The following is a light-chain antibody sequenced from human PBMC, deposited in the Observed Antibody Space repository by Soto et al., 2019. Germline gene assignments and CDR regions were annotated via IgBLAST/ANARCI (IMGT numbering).Light chain of an antibody. CDR3: FSHRSGDSHV. V-gene: IGLV2-14*01. CDR2: GVT. J-gene: IGLJ1*01. Sequence: QSALTQPASVSGSPGQSITISCTGTSSDIGAYNYVSWYQQYPGKAPKLMIYGVTNRPSGVSNRFSGSKTGNTASLTISGLQAGDEADYYCFSHRSGDSHVFGTGTKVT. CDR1: SSDIGAYNY.